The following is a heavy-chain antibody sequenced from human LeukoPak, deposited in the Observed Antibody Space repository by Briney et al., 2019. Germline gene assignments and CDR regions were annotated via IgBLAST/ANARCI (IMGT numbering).Heavy chain of an antibody. J-gene: IGHJ5*02. CDR3: ARDIPSVSWFDP. CDR1: GGSFSGYY. CDR2: INHSGST. V-gene: IGHV4-34*01. Sequence: SETLSLTCAVYGGSFSGYYWSWIRQPPGKGLEWIGEINHSGSTNYNPSLKSRVTISVDTSKNQFSLKLSSVTAADTAVYYCARDIPSVSWFDPWGQGTLVTVSS.